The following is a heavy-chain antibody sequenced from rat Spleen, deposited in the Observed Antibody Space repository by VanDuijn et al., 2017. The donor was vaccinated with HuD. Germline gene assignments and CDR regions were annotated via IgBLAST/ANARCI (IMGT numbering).Heavy chain of an antibody. CDR1: GFSLISNS. J-gene: IGHJ2*01. CDR3: ARRGYHPFDY. V-gene: IGHV2-13*01. Sequence: QVQLKESGPGLVQPSQTLSLICTVSGFSLISNSVHWVRQPPGKGLEWMGVIWGNGDTNYNSALKSRLSISRDTSKSQVYLKMNSLQTEDTATYYCARRGYHPFDYWGQGVMVTVSS. D-gene: IGHD1-7*01. CDR2: IWGNGDT.